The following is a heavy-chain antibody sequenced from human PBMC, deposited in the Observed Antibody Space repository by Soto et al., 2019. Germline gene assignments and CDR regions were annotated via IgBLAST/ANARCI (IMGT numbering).Heavy chain of an antibody. Sequence: QVQLVQSGAEVKNPGASVKVSCKTSGYVFTSYGIGWARQAPGQGLEWMGWINTYNGNTNYAQNLQGRVTLTTDTSTSTAYMELRSLRSNDTAIYYCVLVDVDVTPRPHDVWGPGTTVNVSS. CDR1: GYVFTSYG. CDR2: INTYNGNT. J-gene: IGHJ6*02. CDR3: VLVDVDVTPRPHDV. D-gene: IGHD2-2*03. V-gene: IGHV1-18*01.